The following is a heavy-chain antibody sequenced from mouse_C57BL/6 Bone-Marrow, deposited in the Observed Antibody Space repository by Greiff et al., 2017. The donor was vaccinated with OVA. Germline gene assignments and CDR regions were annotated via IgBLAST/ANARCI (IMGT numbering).Heavy chain of an antibody. Sequence: DVKLVESGGGLVKPGGSLKLSCAASGFTFSSYAMSWVRQTPEKRLEWVATISDGGSYTYYPDNVKGRFTISRDNAKNNLYLQMSHLKSEDTAMYYCAVITTVVATGAMDYWGQGTSVTVSS. V-gene: IGHV5-4*03. CDR3: AVITTVVATGAMDY. D-gene: IGHD1-1*01. CDR2: ISDGGSYT. CDR1: GFTFSSYA. J-gene: IGHJ4*01.